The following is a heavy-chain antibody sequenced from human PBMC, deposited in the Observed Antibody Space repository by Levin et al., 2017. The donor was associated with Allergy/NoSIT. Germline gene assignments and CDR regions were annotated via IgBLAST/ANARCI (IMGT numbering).Heavy chain of an antibody. CDR2: ISYDGSNK. D-gene: IGHD3-10*01. Sequence: GESLKISCAASGFTFSSYGMHWVRQAPGKGLEWVAVISYDGSNKYHADSVKGRFTISRDNSKNTVFLQMNSLRPEDTALYYCVKDTAMVRGVISHFDYWGQGTLVTISS. J-gene: IGHJ4*02. V-gene: IGHV3-30*18. CDR1: GFTFSSYG. CDR3: VKDTAMVRGVISHFDY.